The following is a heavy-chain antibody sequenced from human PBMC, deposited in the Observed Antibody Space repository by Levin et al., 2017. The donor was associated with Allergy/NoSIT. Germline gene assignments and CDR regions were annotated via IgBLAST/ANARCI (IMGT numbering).Heavy chain of an antibody. Sequence: TSETLSLTCAVYGGSFTDRYWSWVRQSPEKGLEWIGEINHSGSPTYNPSLKSRAIISIDTSKNQVSLRLSSVTAADTAVSDCARGGRYSSRWYLGKRRRDDFYHYYRDVWGKGTTVIVS. D-gene: IGHD6-13*01. J-gene: IGHJ6*03. CDR3: ARGGRYSSRWYLGKRRRDDFYHYYRDV. V-gene: IGHV4-34*01. CDR1: GGSFTDRY. CDR2: INHSGSP.